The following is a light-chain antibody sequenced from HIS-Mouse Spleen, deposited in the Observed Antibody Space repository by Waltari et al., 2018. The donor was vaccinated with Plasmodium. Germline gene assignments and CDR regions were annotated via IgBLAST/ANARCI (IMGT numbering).Light chain of an antibody. J-gene: IGLJ3*02. V-gene: IGLV3-10*01. CDR3: YSTDSSGNHRV. CDR2: EDS. Sequence: SYELTQPASVSVTPGQTARTTSSGDALPKKYAYRYQQKSGQAPVLVIYEDSKRPSGIPERFSGSSSGTMATLTISGAQVEDEADYYCYSTDSSGNHRVFGGGTKLTVL. CDR1: ALPKKY.